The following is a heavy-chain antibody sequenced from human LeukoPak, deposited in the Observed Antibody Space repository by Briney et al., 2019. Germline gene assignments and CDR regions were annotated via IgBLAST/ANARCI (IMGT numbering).Heavy chain of an antibody. J-gene: IGHJ5*02. CDR2: ISSSSSYI. Sequence: GGSLRLSCAASGFTFSSYSMNWVRQAPGKGLEWVSSISSSSSYIYYADSVKGRFTISRDNAKNSLYLQMNSLRPEDTALYYCAKDFSSSWFGTWFDPWGQGTLVTVSS. D-gene: IGHD6-13*01. CDR1: GFTFSSYS. CDR3: AKDFSSSWFGTWFDP. V-gene: IGHV3-21*04.